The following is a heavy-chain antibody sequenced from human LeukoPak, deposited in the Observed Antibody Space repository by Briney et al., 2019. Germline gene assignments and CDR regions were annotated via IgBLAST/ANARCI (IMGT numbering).Heavy chain of an antibody. J-gene: IGHJ3*02. CDR3: ARVWDSSGWYDAFDI. Sequence: SETLSLTFAVYGGSFSGYYWSWIRQPPGKGLEWIGSIYYSGSTYYNPSLKSRVTISVDTSKNQFSLKLSSVTAADTAVYYCARVWDSSGWYDAFDIWGQGTMVTVSS. V-gene: IGHV4-34*01. D-gene: IGHD6-19*01. CDR1: GGSFSGYY. CDR2: IYYSGST.